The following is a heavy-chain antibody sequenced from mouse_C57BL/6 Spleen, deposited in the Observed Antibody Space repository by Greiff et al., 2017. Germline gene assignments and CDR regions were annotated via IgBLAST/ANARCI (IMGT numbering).Heavy chain of an antibody. Sequence: EVQLQQSGPELVKPGASVKISCKASGYTFTDYYMNWVKQSHGKSLEWIGDINPNNGGTSYNQKFKGKATLTVDKSSSTAYMELRSLTSEDAAVYYCAKGGNGDGMDYWGQGTSVTVSS. D-gene: IGHD4-1*01. CDR2: INPNNGGT. CDR3: AKGGNGDGMDY. CDR1: GYTFTDYY. J-gene: IGHJ4*01. V-gene: IGHV1-26*01.